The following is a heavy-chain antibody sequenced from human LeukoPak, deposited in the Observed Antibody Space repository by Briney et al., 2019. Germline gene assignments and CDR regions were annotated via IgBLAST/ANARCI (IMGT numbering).Heavy chain of an antibody. Sequence: PSETLSLTCTVSGGSISSYYWSWIRQPPGQGLEWIGYIYYSGSTNYNPSLKSRVTISVDTSKNQFSLKLSSVTAADTAVYYCARDSTSYFDYWGQGTLVTVSS. J-gene: IGHJ4*02. CDR3: ARDSTSYFDY. V-gene: IGHV4-59*01. CDR2: IYYSGST. D-gene: IGHD3-3*02. CDR1: GGSISSYY.